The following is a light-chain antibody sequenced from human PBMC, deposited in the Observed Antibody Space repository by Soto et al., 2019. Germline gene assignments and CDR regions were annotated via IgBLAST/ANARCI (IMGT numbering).Light chain of an antibody. J-gene: IGKJ2*01. CDR1: QSVGSK. CDR2: GAS. V-gene: IGKV3-15*01. Sequence: EIVMTQSPDTLSMSPGGRATLSCRASQSVGSKLVWYQQKPGQAPRLLIYGASTRATGIPARFSGSGSGTEFTLTISSLQSEDFAVYFCQQYNDWPPMYTFGQGTKLEIK. CDR3: QQYNDWPPMYT.